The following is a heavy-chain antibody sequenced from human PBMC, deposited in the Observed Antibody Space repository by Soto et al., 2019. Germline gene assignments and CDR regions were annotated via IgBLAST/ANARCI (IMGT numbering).Heavy chain of an antibody. CDR1: GLTFSGHW. CDR3: ASRPAGNTYHAVFDF. D-gene: IGHD6-6*01. Sequence: VRLVESGGTLVQPGGSLRISCAASGLTFSGHWMTWVRQTPGKRPEWVANISPDGSDKSYVDSVKGRFTISRDNDQNSLPLQLDGLRAEDTAVYHCASRPAGNTYHAVFDFWGQGTLVTFSS. CDR2: ISPDGSDK. J-gene: IGHJ4*02. V-gene: IGHV3-7*03.